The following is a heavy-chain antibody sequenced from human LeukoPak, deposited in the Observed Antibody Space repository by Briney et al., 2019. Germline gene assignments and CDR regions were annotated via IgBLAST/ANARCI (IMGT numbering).Heavy chain of an antibody. CDR1: GGSFSGYY. CDR3: ARRWPAAMRGFDY. CDR2: INHSGST. J-gene: IGHJ4*02. D-gene: IGHD2-2*01. V-gene: IGHV4-34*01. Sequence: PSETLSLTCAVYGGSFSGYYWSWIRQPPGKGLEWIGEINHSGSTNYNPSLKSRVTISVDTSKNQFSLKLSSVTAADTAVYYCARRWPAAMRGFDYWGQGTLVTVSS.